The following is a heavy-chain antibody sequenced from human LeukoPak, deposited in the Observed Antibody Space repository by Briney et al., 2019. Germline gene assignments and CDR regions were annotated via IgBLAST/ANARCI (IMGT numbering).Heavy chain of an antibody. D-gene: IGHD6-13*01. V-gene: IGHV3-33*01. CDR2: IWYDGSNK. CDR1: GFTFSSYG. Sequence: GGSLRLSCAASGFTFSSYGMHWVRQAPGKGLEWVAVIWYDGSNKYYADSVKGRFIISRDNSKNTLYLQMNSLRAEDTAVYYCARDPSSSWYTSYYFDYWGQGTLVTVSS. J-gene: IGHJ4*02. CDR3: ARDPSSSWYTSYYFDY.